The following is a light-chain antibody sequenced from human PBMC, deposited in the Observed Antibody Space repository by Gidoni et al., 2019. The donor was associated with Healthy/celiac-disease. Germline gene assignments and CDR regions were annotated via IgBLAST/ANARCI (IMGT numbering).Light chain of an antibody. CDR2: EVS. CDR3: SSYTSSSTLLV. Sequence: QSALTQPASVSGSPGQSITISCPGTSSDVGGYNYVSWYQQHPGKAPNLMTYEVSNRPSGVSNRFSGSKSGNTASLTISGLQAEDEADYYCSSYTSSSTLLVFGGGTKLTVL. J-gene: IGLJ2*01. CDR1: SSDVGGYNY. V-gene: IGLV2-14*01.